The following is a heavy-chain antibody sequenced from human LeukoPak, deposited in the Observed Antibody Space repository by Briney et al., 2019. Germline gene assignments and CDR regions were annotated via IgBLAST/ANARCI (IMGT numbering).Heavy chain of an antibody. V-gene: IGHV3-53*01. D-gene: IGHD4-17*01. Sequence: PGGSLRLSCAASGFTFSSYWMSWVRQAPGKGLEWVSVIYSGGSTYYADSVKGRFTISRDNSKNTLYLQMNSLRAEDTAVYYCASASTGPPEGFDPWGQGTLVTVSS. CDR3: ASASTGPPEGFDP. CDR2: IYSGGST. CDR1: GFTFSSYW. J-gene: IGHJ5*02.